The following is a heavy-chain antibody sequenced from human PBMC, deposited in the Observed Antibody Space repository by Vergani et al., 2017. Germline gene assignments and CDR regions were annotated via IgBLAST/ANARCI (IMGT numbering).Heavy chain of an antibody. V-gene: IGHV3-9*01. Sequence: EVQLLESGGGLVQPGGSLRLSCAASGFTFSTSAMNWVRQAPGKGLEWVSGISWNSNSIGYADSVKGRFTISRDNAKNSLYLQMNSLRAEDTALYYCAKDLGTSSGGGWFDPWGQGTLVTVSS. CDR3: AKDLGTSSGGGWFDP. CDR1: GFTFSTSA. CDR2: ISWNSNSI. D-gene: IGHD6-6*01. J-gene: IGHJ5*02.